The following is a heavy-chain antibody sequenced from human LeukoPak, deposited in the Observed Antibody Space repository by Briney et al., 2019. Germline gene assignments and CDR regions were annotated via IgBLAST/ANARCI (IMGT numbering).Heavy chain of an antibody. CDR3: ARSITMIVVSTDWFDP. Sequence: SQTLSLTCAISGDSVSSNSAAWNWIRQSPSRGLEWLGRTYYRSKWYNDYAVSVKSRITINPDTSKNQFSLQLNSVTPEDTAVYCCARSITMIVVSTDWFDPWGQGTLVTVSS. V-gene: IGHV6-1*01. CDR1: GDSVSSNSAA. CDR2: TYYRSKWYN. J-gene: IGHJ5*02. D-gene: IGHD3-22*01.